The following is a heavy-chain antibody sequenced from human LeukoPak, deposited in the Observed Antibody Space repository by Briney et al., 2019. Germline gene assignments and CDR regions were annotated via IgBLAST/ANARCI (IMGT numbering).Heavy chain of an antibody. V-gene: IGHV3-21*01. Sequence: GGSLGLSCAASGFTFSSYSMNWVRQAPGKGLEWVSSISSSSSYIYYADSVKGRFTISRDNAKNSLYLQMNSLRAEDTAVYYCARAVGDCSSTSCYGNWFDPWGQGTLVTVSS. D-gene: IGHD2-2*01. J-gene: IGHJ5*02. CDR2: ISSSSSYI. CDR1: GFTFSSYS. CDR3: ARAVGDCSSTSCYGNWFDP.